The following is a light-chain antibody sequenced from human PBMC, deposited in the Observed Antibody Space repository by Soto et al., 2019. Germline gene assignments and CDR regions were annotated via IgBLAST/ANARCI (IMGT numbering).Light chain of an antibody. CDR2: GAS. CDR3: QQYGSSRK. V-gene: IGKV3-20*01. Sequence: EIVLTQSPGTLSLSPGERATLSCRASQSVSSSYLAWYQQKHGQAPRLLIYGASSRATGIPDMFSGSGSGTDFALTISRLEPEDFAVYYCQQYGSSRKFGQGTQGEIK. J-gene: IGKJ1*01. CDR1: QSVSSSY.